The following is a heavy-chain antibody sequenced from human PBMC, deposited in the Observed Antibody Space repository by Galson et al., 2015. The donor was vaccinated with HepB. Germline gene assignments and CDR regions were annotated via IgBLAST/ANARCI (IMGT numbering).Heavy chain of an antibody. J-gene: IGHJ3*01. CDR3: ARGLRRFLTQSSDVFDL. D-gene: IGHD3-3*01. CDR1: GDFVTSDNSW. CDR2: IHFTGTT. V-gene: IGHV4-30-4*01. Sequence: VQLLESGPGLVGPSQTLSLTCTVSGDFVTSDNSWWTWIRQPPGKGLEWIGYIHFTGTTKYNPSLKSPVTISLDSSKNQFSLNLNSVTAADTAVYYCARGLRRFLTQSSDVFDLWGQGTMVTVSS.